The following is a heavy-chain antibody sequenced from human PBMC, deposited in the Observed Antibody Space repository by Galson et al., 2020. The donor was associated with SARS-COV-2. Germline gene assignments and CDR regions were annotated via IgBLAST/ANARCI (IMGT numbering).Heavy chain of an antibody. CDR2: LSSTGGTS. J-gene: IGHJ4*02. V-gene: IGHV3-64D*09. D-gene: IGHD6-19*01. CDR1: GFAFSDYA. CDR3: LAYSSTRHNY. Sequence: GGSLRLSCSASGFAFSDYAMPWVRQAPGKGLQYVSALSSTGGTSFYADSVSGRFTMSRDNSKNTFYLQMTGLRVEDTAFYYCLAYSSTRHNYWGQGTLVTVSS.